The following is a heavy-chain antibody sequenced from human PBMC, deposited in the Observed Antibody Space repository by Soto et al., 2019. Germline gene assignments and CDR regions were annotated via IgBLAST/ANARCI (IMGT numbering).Heavy chain of an antibody. CDR2: MNPNSGNT. V-gene: IGHV1-8*01. D-gene: IGHD2-2*01. J-gene: IGHJ3*02. Sequence: ASVKVSCKASGYTFTSYDINWVRQATGQGLEWMGWMNPNSGNTGYAQKFQGRVTMTRNTSISTAYMELSSLRSEDTAVYYCARENRGYCSSTSCPQGTDAFDIWGQGTMVTVSS. CDR3: ARENRGYCSSTSCPQGTDAFDI. CDR1: GYTFTSYD.